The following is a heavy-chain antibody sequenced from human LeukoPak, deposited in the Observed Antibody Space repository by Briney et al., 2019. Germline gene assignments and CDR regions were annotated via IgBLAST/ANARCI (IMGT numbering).Heavy chain of an antibody. CDR3: ARELVPRITIFGVVIGLRYYYYGMDV. CDR2: LTDSGDAT. Sequence: GGSLRLSCAVSGFTFSHYAMSWVRQAPGTGLEWVGSLTDSGDATYYADSVKGRLTISRDNSNSTLYLHISGLRSDDTAVYYCARELVPRITIFGVVIGLRYYYYGMDVWGQGTTVTVSS. V-gene: IGHV3-23*01. J-gene: IGHJ6*02. CDR1: GFTFSHYA. D-gene: IGHD3-3*01.